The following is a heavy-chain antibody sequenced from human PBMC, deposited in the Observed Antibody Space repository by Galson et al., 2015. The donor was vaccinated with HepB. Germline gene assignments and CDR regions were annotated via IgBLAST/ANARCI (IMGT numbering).Heavy chain of an antibody. CDR2: INHSGST. CDR3: ATAPNPDYFDY. J-gene: IGHJ4*02. CDR1: GGSFSGYY. Sequence: ETLSLTCAVYGGSFSGYYWSWIRQPPGKGLEWIGEINHSGSTNYNPSLKSRVTISVDTSKNQFSLKLSSVTAADTAVYYCATAPNPDYFDYWGQGTLVTVSS. V-gene: IGHV4-34*01.